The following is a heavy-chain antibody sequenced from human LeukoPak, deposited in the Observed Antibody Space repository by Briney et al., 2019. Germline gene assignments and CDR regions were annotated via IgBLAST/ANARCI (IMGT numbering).Heavy chain of an antibody. Sequence: QTLSLTCAISVDSPSSDSAAWNWTRHSPWRGLEWLGRTYYRSKWYNDYAVSVKSRITINPDTSKNQFSLQLNSVTPEDTAVYYCARGLDSSSWHYYFDYWGQGTLVTVSS. D-gene: IGHD6-13*01. J-gene: IGHJ4*02. V-gene: IGHV6-1*01. CDR2: TYYRSKWYN. CDR3: ARGLDSSSWHYYFDY. CDR1: VDSPSSDSAA.